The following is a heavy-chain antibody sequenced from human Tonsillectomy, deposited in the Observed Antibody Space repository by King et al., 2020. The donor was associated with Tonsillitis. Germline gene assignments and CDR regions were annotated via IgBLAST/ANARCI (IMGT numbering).Heavy chain of an antibody. CDR3: AGDVMYDDGSGYSEQGTFDI. V-gene: IGHV3-33*01. Sequence: VQLVESGGGVVQPGRSLRLSCAASGFTFSRYGMHWVRQAPGKGLEWVAVIWYDGSNKYYADSVKGRFTISRDNSKNTLYLQMNSLRAEDTAVYYCAGDVMYDDGSGYSEQGTFDIWGQGTMVTVSS. CDR2: IWYDGSNK. J-gene: IGHJ3*02. CDR1: GFTFSRYG. D-gene: IGHD3-22*01.